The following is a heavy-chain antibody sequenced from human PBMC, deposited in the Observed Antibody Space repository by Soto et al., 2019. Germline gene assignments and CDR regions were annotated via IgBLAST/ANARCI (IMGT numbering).Heavy chain of an antibody. J-gene: IGHJ5*02. CDR2: INPSGGRK. V-gene: IGHV1-46*03. CDR1: GYTFTSYY. Sequence: QVQLVQSGAEVKKPGASVKVSCKASGYTFTSYYMHWVRQAPGQGLEWMGIINPSGGRKSYAQKFQDRVTMTRDPSTSTVYMELSSMRSEDTAVYYCARWPGYCSGGSCYDRGCFDPWGQGTLVTVSS. CDR3: ARWPGYCSGGSCYDRGCFDP. D-gene: IGHD2-15*01.